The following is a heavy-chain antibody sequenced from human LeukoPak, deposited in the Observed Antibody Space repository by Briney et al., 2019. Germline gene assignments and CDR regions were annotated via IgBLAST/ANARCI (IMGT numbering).Heavy chain of an antibody. V-gene: IGHV4-39*01. CDR2: IYYSGST. CDR3: ARLRVEMATFYFDY. CDR1: GGSISSSSYY. Sequence: SETLSLTCTVSGGSISSSSYYWGWIRQPPGKGLEWTGSIYYSGSTYHNPSLKSRVTISVDTSKNQFSLKLSSVTAADTAVYYCARLRVEMATFYFDYWGQGTLVTVSS. J-gene: IGHJ4*02. D-gene: IGHD5-24*01.